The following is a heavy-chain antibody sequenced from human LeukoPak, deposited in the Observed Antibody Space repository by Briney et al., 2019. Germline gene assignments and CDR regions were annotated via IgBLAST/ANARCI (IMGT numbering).Heavy chain of an antibody. J-gene: IGHJ4*02. CDR2: INHSGST. V-gene: IGHV4-34*01. D-gene: IGHD3-22*01. CDR1: GGSFSNYY. CDR3: ARGRKFITYYYDSSGYYYSY. Sequence: SETLSLTCAVYGGSFSNYYWSWIRQPPGKGLEWIGEINHSGSTNYNPSLKRRVTISVDTSKNQFSLKPTSVAAADTAVYYCARGRKFITYYYDSSGYYYSYWGQGTLVAVSS.